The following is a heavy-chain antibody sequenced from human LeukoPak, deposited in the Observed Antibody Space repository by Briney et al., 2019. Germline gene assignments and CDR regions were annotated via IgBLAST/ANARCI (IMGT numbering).Heavy chain of an antibody. J-gene: IGHJ4*02. D-gene: IGHD5-24*01. CDR3: ARDRSSWLQTHWFDY. CDR2: IVVGSGNT. Sequence: SVKVSCKASGFTFTSSAMQWVRQARGQRLEWIGWIVVGSGNTNYAQKFQGRVTITADKSTSTAYMELSSLRSEDTAVYYCARDRSSWLQTHWFDYWGQGTLVTVSS. CDR1: GFTFTSSA. V-gene: IGHV1-58*02.